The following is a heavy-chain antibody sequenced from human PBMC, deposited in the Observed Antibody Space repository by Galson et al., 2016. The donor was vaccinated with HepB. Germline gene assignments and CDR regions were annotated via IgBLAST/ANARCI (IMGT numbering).Heavy chain of an antibody. Sequence: SLRLSCAASGFIFSSCGMSWVRQAPGKGLEWVSTISDSGSNTHYADSVGGRFTISRDNSKNTLYLQMKSLRAEDTAVYYCATDVGGEAFFEYWGQGALVTVSS. CDR1: GFIFSSCG. CDR2: ISDSGSNT. J-gene: IGHJ4*02. V-gene: IGHV3-23*01. CDR3: ATDVGGEAFFEY. D-gene: IGHD1-26*01.